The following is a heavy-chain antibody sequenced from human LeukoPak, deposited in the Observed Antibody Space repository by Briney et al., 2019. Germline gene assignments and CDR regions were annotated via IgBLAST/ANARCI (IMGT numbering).Heavy chain of an antibody. CDR1: GYTFTSYD. CDR3: ARGGSSGWYRDDYYYYMDV. V-gene: IGHV1-8*01. CDR2: MNPNSGNT. J-gene: IGHJ6*03. Sequence: ASVKVSCKASGYTFTSYDINWVRQATGQGLEWMGWMNPNSGNTGYAQKFQGRVTMTRNTSISTAYMELSSLRSEDTAVYYCARGGSSGWYRDDYYYYMDVWGKGTTVTISS. D-gene: IGHD6-19*01.